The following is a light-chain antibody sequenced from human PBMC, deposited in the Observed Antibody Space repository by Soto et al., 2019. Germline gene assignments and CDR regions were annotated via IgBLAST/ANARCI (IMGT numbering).Light chain of an antibody. V-gene: IGLV4-69*01. CDR1: SGHSSYT. CDR3: QTWGTGIEV. CDR2: LNSDGSH. Sequence: QPVLTQSPSASASLGASVKLTCTLSSGHSSYTIAWHQQQPEKGPRYLMTLNSDGSHSKGDGIPDRFSGSSSGAERYLSISSLQSEDDADYYCQTWGTGIEVFGGGTKVTVL. J-gene: IGLJ3*02.